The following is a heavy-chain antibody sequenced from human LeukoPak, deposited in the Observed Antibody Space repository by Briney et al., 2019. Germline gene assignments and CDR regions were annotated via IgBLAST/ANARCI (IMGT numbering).Heavy chain of an antibody. D-gene: IGHD2-21*02. CDR2: IYSGGST. CDR3: AERRGDTSSDAFDI. V-gene: IGHV3-66*01. J-gene: IGHJ3*02. CDR1: GFTVSSNY. Sequence: GGSLRLSCAASGFTVSSNYMSWVRQAPGKGLEWVSVIYSGGSTYYADSVKGRFTISRDNSKNTLYLQMNSLRAEDTAVYYCAERRGDTSSDAFDIWGQGTVVTVSS.